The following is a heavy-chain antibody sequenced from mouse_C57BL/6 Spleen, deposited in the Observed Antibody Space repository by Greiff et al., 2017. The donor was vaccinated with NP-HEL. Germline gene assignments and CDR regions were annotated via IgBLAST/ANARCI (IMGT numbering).Heavy chain of an antibody. CDR1: GYTFTSYG. CDR2: IYPRSGNT. D-gene: IGHD1-1*01. Sequence: QVQLQQSGAELARPGASVKLSCKASGYTFTSYGISWVKQRTGQGLEWIGEIYPRSGNTYYNEKFKGKATLTADKSSSTAYMELRSLTSEDSAVYFCARGYYALERWYFDVWGTGTTVTVSS. CDR3: ARGYYALERWYFDV. J-gene: IGHJ1*03. V-gene: IGHV1-81*01.